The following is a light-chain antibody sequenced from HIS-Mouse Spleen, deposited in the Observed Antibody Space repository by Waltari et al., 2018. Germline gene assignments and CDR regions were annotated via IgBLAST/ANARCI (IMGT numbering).Light chain of an antibody. CDR3: AAWDDSLNGPV. CDR1: SSNIGSNT. CDR2: SNN. Sequence: QSVLTQPPSASGTPGQRVTISCSGSSSNIGSNTVNWYQQLPGTAPKLRIYSNNQRPAGVPDRLSGAKSGTSASLAISGLQSEDEADYYCAAWDDSLNGPVFGGGTKLTVL. V-gene: IGLV1-44*01. J-gene: IGLJ3*02.